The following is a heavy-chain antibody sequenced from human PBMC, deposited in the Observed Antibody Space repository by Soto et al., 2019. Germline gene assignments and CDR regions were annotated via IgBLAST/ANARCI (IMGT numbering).Heavy chain of an antibody. CDR3: ARRMGTYYDFWSGSGAFDI. Sequence: ASVKVSCKASGYTFTSYGISWVRQAPGQGLEWMGWISAYNGNTNYAQKLQGRVTMTTDTSTSTAYMELRSLRSDDTAVYYCARRMGTYYDFWSGSGAFDIWGQGTMVTV. V-gene: IGHV1-18*01. CDR2: ISAYNGNT. CDR1: GYTFTSYG. J-gene: IGHJ3*02. D-gene: IGHD3-3*01.